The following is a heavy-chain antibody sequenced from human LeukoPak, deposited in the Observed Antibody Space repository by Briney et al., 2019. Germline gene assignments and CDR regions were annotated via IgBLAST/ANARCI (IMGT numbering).Heavy chain of an antibody. CDR2: ISAYNGNT. CDR1: GYTFTSYG. D-gene: IGHD3-22*01. CDR3: ARVKGYDSGTYYFDY. Sequence: ASVKVSCKASGYTFTSYGISWVRQAPGQGLEWMGWISAYNGNTNYAQKLQGRVTMTTDTSTSTAYMELRSLRSEDTAVYYCARVKGYDSGTYYFDYWGQGTLVTVSS. J-gene: IGHJ4*02. V-gene: IGHV1-18*01.